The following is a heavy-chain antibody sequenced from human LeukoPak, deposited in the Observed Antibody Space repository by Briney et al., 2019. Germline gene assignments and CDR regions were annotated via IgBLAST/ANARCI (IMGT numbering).Heavy chain of an antibody. CDR3: AKPYCGGDCPNWFDP. CDR1: GFTFSSYG. Sequence: PGGSLRLSCAASGFTFSSYGMSWVRQAPGKGLEWVSAISGSGGSTYYADSVKGRLTISRDNSKNTLYLQMNSLRAEDTAVYYCAKPYCGGDCPNWFDPWGQGTLVTVSS. J-gene: IGHJ5*02. CDR2: ISGSGGST. V-gene: IGHV3-23*01. D-gene: IGHD2-21*02.